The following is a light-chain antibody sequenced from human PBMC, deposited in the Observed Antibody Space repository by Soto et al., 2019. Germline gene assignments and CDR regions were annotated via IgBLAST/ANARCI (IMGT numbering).Light chain of an antibody. CDR2: GAS. V-gene: IGKV3-20*01. J-gene: IGKJ5*01. CDR1: QSFSSSY. Sequence: NVLPQSPDTLSLSPGDRATLSCRASQSFSSSYLAWYQQKPGQAPRLLIYGASIRATGIPDRFSGSGSGTDFTLTISRLEPEDFEVYYCQQYHTSPITFGKGTRL. CDR3: QQYHTSPIT.